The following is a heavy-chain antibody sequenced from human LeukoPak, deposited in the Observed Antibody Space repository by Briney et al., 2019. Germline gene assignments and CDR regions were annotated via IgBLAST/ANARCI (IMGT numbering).Heavy chain of an antibody. CDR1: GYSFTSYW. J-gene: IGHJ4*02. V-gene: IGHV5-51*01. D-gene: IGHD1-7*01. Sequence: NHGESLKISCKGSGYSFTSYWIGWVRQMPGKGLEWMGIIYPGDSDTRYSPSFQGRVTISADKSISTAYLQWSSLKASDTAMYYCARLGAGTSPYFDYWGQGTLVTVSS. CDR2: IYPGDSDT. CDR3: ARLGAGTSPYFDY.